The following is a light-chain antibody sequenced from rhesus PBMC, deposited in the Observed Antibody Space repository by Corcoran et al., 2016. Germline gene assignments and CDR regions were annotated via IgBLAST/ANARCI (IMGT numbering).Light chain of an antibody. CDR2: EVY. J-gene: IGLJ1*01. V-gene: IGLV2-38*01. CDR1: SSDIGGYNG. CDR3: GSYRSGSTFI. Sequence: QSALTQPPSVSKSLGQSVTISCTGTSSDIGGYNGVSWYQQHPGTAPRLLIYEVYKRPAGVSDRFSGSKSGNTASLTISGLQAEDEADYYCGSYRSGSTFIFGAGTRLTVL.